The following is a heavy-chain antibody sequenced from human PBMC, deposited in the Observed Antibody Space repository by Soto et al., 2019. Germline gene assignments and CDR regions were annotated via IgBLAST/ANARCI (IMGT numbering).Heavy chain of an antibody. Sequence: QVQLVQSGAEVKKPGASVKVSCKASGHTFTNYGISWVRQAPGQGLEWMGWISDYNGNTYYGKKFQGRVTMTTDTSTRTAYMELKSLRSDDTAVYYCAREGYYSGSGSYSPPRYYGMDVWGQGTTVTVSS. V-gene: IGHV1-18*04. CDR2: ISDYNGNT. D-gene: IGHD3-10*01. J-gene: IGHJ6*02. CDR1: GHTFTNYG. CDR3: AREGYYSGSGSYSPPRYYGMDV.